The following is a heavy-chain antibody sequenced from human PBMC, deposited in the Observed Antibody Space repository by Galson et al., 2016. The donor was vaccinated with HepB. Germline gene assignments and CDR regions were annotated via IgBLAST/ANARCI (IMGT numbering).Heavy chain of an antibody. J-gene: IGHJ1*01. CDR3: SALTTFGINIMNY. D-gene: IGHD3-3*01. CDR1: GFSFKNAW. V-gene: IGHV3-15*01. Sequence: SLRLSCAASGFSFKNAWLIWVRQAPGRGLEWVGHIKSKTEGAAPEYASPVKGRFSISREDSENTLYLQMNSLKTEDTAVYFCSALTTFGINIMNYWGQGSLVTVSS. CDR2: IKSKTEGAAP.